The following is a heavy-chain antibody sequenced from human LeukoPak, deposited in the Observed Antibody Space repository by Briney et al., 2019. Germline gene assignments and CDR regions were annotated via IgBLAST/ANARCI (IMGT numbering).Heavy chain of an antibody. CDR3: ARGPYSSGWYSWYYFDY. J-gene: IGHJ4*02. CDR1: GGSISSYY. Sequence: SETLSLTCTVSGGSISSYYWSWIRQPPGKGLEWIGEINHSGSTNYNPSLKSRVTISVDTSKNQFSLKLSSVTAADTAVYYCARGPYSSGWYSWYYFDYWGQGTLVTVSS. CDR2: INHSGST. V-gene: IGHV4-34*01. D-gene: IGHD6-19*01.